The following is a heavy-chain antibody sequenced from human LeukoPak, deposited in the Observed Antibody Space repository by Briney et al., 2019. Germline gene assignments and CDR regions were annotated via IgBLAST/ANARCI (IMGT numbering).Heavy chain of an antibody. Sequence: GGSLRLSCAASGFTFSSYAMTWVRQAPGKGLEWVSAISGSAAGTYYADSVKGRFTISRDNSKNTLYLQMNSLRAEDTAVYYCARELRTFDSWGQGTLVTVSS. D-gene: IGHD3-16*01. CDR3: ARELRTFDS. V-gene: IGHV3-23*01. CDR2: ISGSAAGT. CDR1: GFTFSSYA. J-gene: IGHJ4*02.